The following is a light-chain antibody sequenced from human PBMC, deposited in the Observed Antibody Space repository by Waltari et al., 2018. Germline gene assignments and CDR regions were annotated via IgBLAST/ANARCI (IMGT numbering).Light chain of an antibody. V-gene: IGKV1-9*01. CDR2: GAS. J-gene: IGKJ4*01. Sequence: DIQLTQSPSFLSASVGHRITSTCRASQDISSYLAWYQQKPGRAPKVLISGASSLQSGVASRFSGSGSGTEFNLTISSLQPEDFATYYCQQVKTYPLTFGGGTKVEIK. CDR3: QQVKTYPLT. CDR1: QDISSY.